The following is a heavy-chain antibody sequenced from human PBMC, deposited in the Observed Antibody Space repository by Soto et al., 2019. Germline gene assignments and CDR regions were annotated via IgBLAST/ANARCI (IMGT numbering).Heavy chain of an antibody. J-gene: IGHJ1*01. CDR2: ISSSGGST. D-gene: IGHD3-16*02. CDR1: GFTFSSYA. Sequence: GGSLRLSCAASGFTFSSYAMSWVRQAPGKGLEWVSAISSSGGSTYYADSVKGRFTISRDNSKNTLYLQMNSLRAEDTAVYYCARGWDYVWGSYRPPEYFQHWGQGTLVTVSS. V-gene: IGHV3-23*01. CDR3: ARGWDYVWGSYRPPEYFQH.